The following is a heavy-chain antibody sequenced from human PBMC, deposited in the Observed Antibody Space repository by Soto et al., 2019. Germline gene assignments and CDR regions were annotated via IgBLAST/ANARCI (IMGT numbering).Heavy chain of an antibody. V-gene: IGHV5-51*01. CDR3: ARKDKSGYFNWFAP. D-gene: IGHD3-22*01. J-gene: IGHJ5*02. CDR1: GYRFTSYW. Sequence: PWESLKISCRTSGYRFTSYWIAWVRQMPSKGLEWMGIIFPSDSDTRYSPSFQGQVTISADRSTSTVFLQWASLKASDTAVYFCARKDKSGYFNWFAPWGQGTLVTVSS. CDR2: IFPSDSDT.